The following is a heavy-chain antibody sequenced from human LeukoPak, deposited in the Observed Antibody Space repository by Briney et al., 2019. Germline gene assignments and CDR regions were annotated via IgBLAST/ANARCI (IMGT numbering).Heavy chain of an antibody. CDR2: ISGSGGST. CDR1: GFTFSSYA. D-gene: IGHD6-13*01. J-gene: IGHJ5*02. V-gene: IGHV3-23*01. Sequence: PGGSLRLSCAASGFTFSSYAMSWVRQAPGKGLEWVSSISGSGGSTYYADSVKGRFTISRDNSENTLYLQMNSLRAEDTAVYYCAKDVVGSSSWYGPNWFDPWGQGTLVTVSS. CDR3: AKDVVGSSSWYGPNWFDP.